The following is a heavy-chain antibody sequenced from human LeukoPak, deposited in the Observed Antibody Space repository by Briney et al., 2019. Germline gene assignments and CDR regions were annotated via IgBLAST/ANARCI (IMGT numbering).Heavy chain of an antibody. V-gene: IGHV3-23*01. J-gene: IGHJ5*02. CDR3: TKGPYLTTVASFFDP. D-gene: IGHD4-23*01. CDR1: GFTFSSFA. Sequence: GGSLRLSCAASGFTFSSFAMSWVRQAPGKGLQWVSSISGDSDYTYHADSVKGRFTISRDNSKNTMYQQMTSLRPDDTALYYCTKGPYLTTVASFFDPWGQGTLVTVSS. CDR2: ISGDSDYT.